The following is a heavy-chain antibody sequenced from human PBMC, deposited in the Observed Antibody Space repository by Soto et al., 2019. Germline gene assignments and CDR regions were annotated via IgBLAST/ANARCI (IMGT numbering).Heavy chain of an antibody. CDR2: SNAANGAT. CDR3: ARDNSWAEY. D-gene: IGHD6-13*01. CDR1: GYTFTTSA. Sequence: QVQLVQSGAEVKRPGASVKVSCKPSGYTFTTSAVHWVRQAPGQRLEWMGWSNAANGATKYSQKFQGRVTISWDTSATTAFMDLSSLKSEDTAVYYCARDNSWAEYWGQGTLVTVSS. J-gene: IGHJ4*02. V-gene: IGHV1-3*01.